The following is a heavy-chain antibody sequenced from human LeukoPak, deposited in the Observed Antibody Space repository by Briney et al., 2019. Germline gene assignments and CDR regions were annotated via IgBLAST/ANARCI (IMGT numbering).Heavy chain of an antibody. J-gene: IGHJ4*02. V-gene: IGHV1-46*01. CDR2: INPSGGRT. D-gene: IGHD3-10*01. CDR3: ARDFDYFGSGSYEDY. Sequence: ASVKVSCKASGYTFTTYYMHWVRQAPGQGLEWMGTINPSGGRTTYAQKFQGRVTMTSDTSTSTFYMELNSLRSEDSAVYYCARDFDYFGSGSYEDYWGQGTLVTVSS. CDR1: GYTFTTYY.